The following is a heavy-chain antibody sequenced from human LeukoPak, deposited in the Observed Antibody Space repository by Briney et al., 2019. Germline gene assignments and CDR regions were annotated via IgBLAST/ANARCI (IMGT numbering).Heavy chain of an antibody. CDR3: ARAPRFSRAGAAAELFDY. CDR2: IYYSGST. Sequence: SETLSLTCTVSGGSISSFDYYWGWIRQPPGKGLEWIANIYYSGSTYYNPSLKSRVTISVDTSKNQFSLQLNSVTPEDTAVYYCARAPRFSRAGAAAELFDYWGQGTLVTVSS. D-gene: IGHD6-13*01. CDR1: GGSISSFDYY. V-gene: IGHV4-39*07. J-gene: IGHJ4*02.